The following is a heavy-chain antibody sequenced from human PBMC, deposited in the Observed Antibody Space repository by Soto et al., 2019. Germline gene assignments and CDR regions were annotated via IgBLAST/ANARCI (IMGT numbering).Heavy chain of an antibody. J-gene: IGHJ4*02. Sequence: EVQLVESGGGLVQPGGSLRLSCAAPGFTLSIYSMNWVRQAPGKGLEWVSFISSGSSTIYYADSVKGRFTISRDNAKNSLYLQMNSLRVEHTAVYYCARDLGRGYWDYWGQGTLVTVPS. CDR2: ISSGSSTI. D-gene: IGHD2-15*01. V-gene: IGHV3-48*01. CDR3: ARDLGRGYWDY. CDR1: GFTLSIYS.